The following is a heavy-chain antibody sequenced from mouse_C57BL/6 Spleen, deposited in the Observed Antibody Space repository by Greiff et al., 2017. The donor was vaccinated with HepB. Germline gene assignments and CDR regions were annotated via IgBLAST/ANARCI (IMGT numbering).Heavy chain of an antibody. J-gene: IGHJ3*01. V-gene: IGHV2-2*01. D-gene: IGHD2-4*01. Sequence: QVQLQQSGPGLVQPSQSLSITCTVSGFSLTSYGVHWVRQSPGKGLEWLGVIWSGGSTDYNAAFISRLSISKDNSKSQVFFKMNSLQADDTAIYYCARGGGYDYDWFAYWGQGTLVTVSA. CDR2: IWSGGST. CDR1: GFSLTSYG. CDR3: ARGGGYDYDWFAY.